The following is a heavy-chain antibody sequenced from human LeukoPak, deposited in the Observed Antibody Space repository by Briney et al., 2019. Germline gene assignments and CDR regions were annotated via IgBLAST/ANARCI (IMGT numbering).Heavy chain of an antibody. V-gene: IGHV4-31*03. CDR2: IYYSGST. CDR1: GGSISSGGYY. J-gene: IGHJ4*02. D-gene: IGHD2-2*02. Sequence: SETLSLTCTVSGGSISSGGYYWSWIRQHPGKGLEWIGYIYYSGSTYYNPSLKSRVTISVDTSKNQFSLKLSSVTAADTAVYYCARDPTSPYPYYFDYWGQGTLVTVSS. CDR3: ARDPTSPYPYYFDY.